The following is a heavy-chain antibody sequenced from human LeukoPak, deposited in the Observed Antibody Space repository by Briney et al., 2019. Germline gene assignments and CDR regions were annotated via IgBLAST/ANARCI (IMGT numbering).Heavy chain of an antibody. D-gene: IGHD1-14*01. CDR3: ARNPGDWFDP. CDR2: IYYSGST. V-gene: IGHV4-59*01. J-gene: IGHJ5*02. CDR1: GGSISSYY. Sequence: SETLSLTCTVSGGSISSYYWSWIRQPPGKGLEWIGYIYYSGSTNYDPSLKSRVTISVDTSKSQFSLKLSSVTAADTAVYYCARNPGDWFDPWGQGTLVTVSS.